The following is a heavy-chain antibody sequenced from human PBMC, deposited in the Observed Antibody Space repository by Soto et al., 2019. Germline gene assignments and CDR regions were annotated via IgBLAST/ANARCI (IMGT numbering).Heavy chain of an antibody. CDR3: ARVLGGYSYGLTFDY. D-gene: IGHD5-18*01. J-gene: IGHJ4*02. CDR1: GFTFSSYG. V-gene: IGHV3-33*01. Sequence: GGSLRLSCAASGFTFSSYGMHWVRQAPGKGLEWVAVIWYDGSNKYYADSVKGRFTISRDNSKNTLYLQMNSLRAEDTAVYYCARVLGGYSYGLTFDYWGQGTLVTVSS. CDR2: IWYDGSNK.